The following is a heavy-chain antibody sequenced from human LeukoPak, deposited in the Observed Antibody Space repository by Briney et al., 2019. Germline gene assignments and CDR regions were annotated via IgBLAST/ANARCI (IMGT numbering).Heavy chain of an antibody. V-gene: IGHV1-69*05. CDR3: ARDVLGVHHRERREVDY. CDR1: GGTFSSYA. D-gene: IGHD1-1*01. CDR2: IIPIFGTA. Sequence: SVKVSCKASGGTFSSYAISWVRQAPGQGLEWMGGIIPIFGTANYAQKLQGRVTMTTDTSTSTAYMELRSLRSDDTAVYYCARDVLGVHHRERREVDYWGQGTLVTVSS. J-gene: IGHJ4*02.